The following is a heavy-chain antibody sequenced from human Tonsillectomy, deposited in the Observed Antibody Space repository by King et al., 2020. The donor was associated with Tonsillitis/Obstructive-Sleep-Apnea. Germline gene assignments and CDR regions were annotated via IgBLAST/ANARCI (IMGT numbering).Heavy chain of an antibody. J-gene: IGHJ6*04. D-gene: IGHD1-26*01. V-gene: IGHV3-7*01. CDR3: ASDGGVGEGDV. CDR2: IKQDGSEK. Sequence: DVQLVESGGGLVQPGGSLRLSCAASRFTFSSYWMSWVRQAPGKGPEWVANIKQDGSEKYYVDSVKGRFTISRDNAKNSLYLQMNSLRAEDTAVYYCASDGGVGEGDVWGKGTTVTVSS. CDR1: RFTFSSYW.